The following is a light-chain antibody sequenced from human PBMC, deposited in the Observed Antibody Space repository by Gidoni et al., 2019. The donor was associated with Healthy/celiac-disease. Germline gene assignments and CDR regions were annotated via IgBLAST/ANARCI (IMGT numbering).Light chain of an antibody. CDR3: QVWDSSSDHPGV. CDR1: NIGRKR. CDR2: DDR. V-gene: IGLV3-21*02. Sequence: YVLTQPPSVSVAPGQTARITCGGNNIGRKRVHWYQQKPGQAPVLVVYDDRDRPSGIPERFSGSNSGNTATLTIRRVEGGDEADYYCQVWDSSSDHPGVFGGGTKLTGL. J-gene: IGLJ2*01.